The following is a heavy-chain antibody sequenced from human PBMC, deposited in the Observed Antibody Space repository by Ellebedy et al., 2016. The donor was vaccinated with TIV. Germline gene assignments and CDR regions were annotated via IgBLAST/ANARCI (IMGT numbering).Heavy chain of an antibody. D-gene: IGHD3-3*01. CDR1: GFTFNSYA. V-gene: IGHV3-23*01. Sequence: GGSLRLSXAASGFTFNSYAMNWVRQAPGKGLKWASALSGSGGTTYYADSVKGRFTISRDNSKNTLYLQMNSLRGEDTAVYYCAKGDDYWSGYSDYYYCMDVWGKGTTVTVAS. CDR2: LSGSGGTT. CDR3: AKGDDYWSGYSDYYYCMDV. J-gene: IGHJ6*03.